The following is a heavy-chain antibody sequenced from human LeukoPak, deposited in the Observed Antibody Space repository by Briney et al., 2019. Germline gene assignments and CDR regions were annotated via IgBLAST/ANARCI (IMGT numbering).Heavy chain of an antibody. D-gene: IGHD3-22*01. J-gene: IGHJ4*02. CDR2: IPYDGAYK. V-gene: IGHV3-30*02. Sequence: GGSLRLSCAASGFTFSSYGMHWVRQAPGKWLEWVAFIPYDGAYKYYADSVRGRFTISRDDSKNMVYLQVNSLRPEDTAVYHCAKRDSKSSGYSFDHWGQGTLVTVSS. CDR1: GFTFSSYG. CDR3: AKRDSKSSGYSFDH.